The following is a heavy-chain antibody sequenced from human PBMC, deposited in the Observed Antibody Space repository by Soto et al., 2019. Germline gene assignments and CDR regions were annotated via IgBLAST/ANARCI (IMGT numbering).Heavy chain of an antibody. D-gene: IGHD3-3*02. J-gene: IGHJ5*02. CDR1: GFTFSNAW. CDR3: TTDHSVDSPIFS. Sequence: GGSLRLSCAASGFTFSNAWMSWVRQAPGKGLEWVGRIKSKTDGGTTDYAAPVKGRFTISRDDSKNTLYLQMNSLKTEDTAVYYCTTDHSVDSPIFSWGQGTLVTVSS. CDR2: IKSKTDGGTT. V-gene: IGHV3-15*01.